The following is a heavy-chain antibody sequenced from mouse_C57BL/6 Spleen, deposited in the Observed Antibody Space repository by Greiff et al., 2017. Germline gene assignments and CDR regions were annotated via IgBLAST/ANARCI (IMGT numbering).Heavy chain of an antibody. V-gene: IGHV1-82*01. CDR3: ARRPPSYYYGSSPVDY. D-gene: IGHD1-1*01. Sequence: QVQLKQSGPELVKPGASVKISCKASGYAFSSSWMNWVKQRPGKGLEWIGRIYPGDGDTNYNGKFKGKATLTADKSSSTAYMQLSSLTSEDSAVYFCARRPPSYYYGSSPVDYWGQGTTLTVSS. CDR1: GYAFSSSW. J-gene: IGHJ2*01. CDR2: IYPGDGDT.